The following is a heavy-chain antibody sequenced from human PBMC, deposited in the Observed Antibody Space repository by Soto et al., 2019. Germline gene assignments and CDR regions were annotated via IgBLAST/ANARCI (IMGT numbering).Heavy chain of an antibody. Sequence: GGPRLSCAASGFTFSSYSMNWVRQAPGKGLEWVSYISSSSSTIYYADSVKGRFTISRDNSKNTLYLQMNSLRAEDTAVYYCARTVGTKPDVWGQGTTVTVSS. D-gene: IGHD7-27*01. V-gene: IGHV3-48*01. CDR1: GFTFSSYS. CDR2: ISSSSSTI. CDR3: ARTVGTKPDV. J-gene: IGHJ6*02.